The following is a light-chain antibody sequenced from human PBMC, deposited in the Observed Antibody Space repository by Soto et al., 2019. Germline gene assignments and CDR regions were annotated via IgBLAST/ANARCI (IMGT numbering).Light chain of an antibody. CDR2: GAS. V-gene: IGKV3-20*01. CDR1: QTIRSTY. CDR3: QHYGSSVIT. J-gene: IGKJ5*01. Sequence: EIVLTQSPATLSLSPREGVTLSCRASQTIRSTYLAWYQQKPGQAPRVLIFGASSRATGIPDRFSGSGSGTEFTLTISRLEPEDSGVFYCQHYGSSVITFGRGTRLEIK.